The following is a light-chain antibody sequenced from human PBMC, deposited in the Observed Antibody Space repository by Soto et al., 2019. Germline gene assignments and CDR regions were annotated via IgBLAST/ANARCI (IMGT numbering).Light chain of an antibody. CDR2: KAS. J-gene: IGKJ1*01. CDR3: QQYNNYFWA. V-gene: IGKV1-5*03. Sequence: DIQMTQSPSTVSASVGDRVTITSRASQNINTCLPWYQQKPGKAPKLLILKASSLESGVPSRFSGSGSGTEFTLTISSLQPDDLATYYCQQYNNYFWAFGQGTRVEIK. CDR1: QNINTC.